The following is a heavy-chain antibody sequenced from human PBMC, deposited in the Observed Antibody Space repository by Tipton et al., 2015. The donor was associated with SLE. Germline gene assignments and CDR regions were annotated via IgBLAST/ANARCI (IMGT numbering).Heavy chain of an antibody. V-gene: IGHV4-34*01. CDR3: ASGGGYDSSGYRMSYYGMDV. D-gene: IGHD3-22*01. Sequence: TLSLTCAVYGGSFSGYYWSWIRQPPGKGLEWIGEINHSGSTNYNPSLKSRVTISVDTSKNQFSMKLSSVTAADTAVYYCASGGGYDSSGYRMSYYGMDVWGQGTTVPVSS. CDR1: GGSFSGYY. J-gene: IGHJ6*02. CDR2: INHSGST.